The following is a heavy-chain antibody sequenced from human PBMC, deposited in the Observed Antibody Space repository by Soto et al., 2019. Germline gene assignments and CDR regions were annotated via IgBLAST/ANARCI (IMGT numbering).Heavy chain of an antibody. CDR3: ARGLMVRGVIAHYYYYYMDV. CDR1: GFTFSDYY. CDR2: ISSSGSTI. D-gene: IGHD3-10*01. J-gene: IGHJ6*03. Sequence: GGSLRLSCAASGFTFSDYYMSWIRQAPGKGLEWVSYISSSGSTIYYADSVKGRFTISRDNAKNSLYLQMNSLRAEDTAVYYCARGLMVRGVIAHYYYYYMDVWGKGTTVTVSS. V-gene: IGHV3-11*01.